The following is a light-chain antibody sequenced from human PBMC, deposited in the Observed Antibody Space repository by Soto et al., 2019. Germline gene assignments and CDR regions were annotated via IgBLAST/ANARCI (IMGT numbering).Light chain of an antibody. CDR3: NSYAGSKNVV. CDR1: SSDVGAYNY. J-gene: IGLJ2*01. CDR2: EVT. V-gene: IGLV2-8*01. Sequence: QSALTQPPSASGSPGQSVTISCTGTSSDVGAYNYVSWYQQHPGEVPKLLIYEVTQRPSGVPDRFSGSKSSNTASLTVSGLQAEDEADYYCNSYAGSKNVVFGGGTKLTVL.